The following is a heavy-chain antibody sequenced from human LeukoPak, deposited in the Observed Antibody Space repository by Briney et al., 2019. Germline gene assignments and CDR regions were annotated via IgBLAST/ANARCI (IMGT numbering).Heavy chain of an antibody. V-gene: IGHV3-30*18. CDR3: ANLEGGSGSYYIGDAFDI. Sequence: GGSLRLSCAASGFTFSSYGMHWVRQAPGKGLEWVAVISYDGSNKYYADSVKGRFTISRDNSKNTLYLQMNSLRAEDTAVYYCANLEGGSGSYYIGDAFDIWGQGTMVTVSS. CDR2: ISYDGSNK. CDR1: GFTFSSYG. D-gene: IGHD3-10*01. J-gene: IGHJ3*02.